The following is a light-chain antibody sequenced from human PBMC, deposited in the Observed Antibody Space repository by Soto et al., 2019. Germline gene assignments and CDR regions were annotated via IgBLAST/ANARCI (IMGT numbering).Light chain of an antibody. J-gene: IGLJ1*01. Sequence: QSVLTQPASVSGSPGQSITISCTGTSSDVGGYNSVSWYQQHPGKAPKLMIYEVSNRPSGVSNRFSGSKSGNTASLTISGLQAEDEADYYCSSYTSSFGTGTKLTVL. CDR2: EVS. CDR3: SSYTSS. CDR1: SSDVGGYNS. V-gene: IGLV2-14*01.